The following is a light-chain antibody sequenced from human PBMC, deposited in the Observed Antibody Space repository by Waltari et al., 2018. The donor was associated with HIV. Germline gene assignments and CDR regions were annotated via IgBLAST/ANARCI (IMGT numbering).Light chain of an antibody. CDR1: SSDVGGYNY. V-gene: IGLV2-14*01. Sequence: QSALTQPASVSGSPGQSITISCTGTSSDVGGYNYVSWYQQHPGKAPKIIIYEVSYRPSGVSYRFSGSKSGSTASLTISGLQAEDEADYYCSSYTSSNTLVFGGGTKLTVL. CDR2: EVS. J-gene: IGLJ2*01. CDR3: SSYTSSNTLV.